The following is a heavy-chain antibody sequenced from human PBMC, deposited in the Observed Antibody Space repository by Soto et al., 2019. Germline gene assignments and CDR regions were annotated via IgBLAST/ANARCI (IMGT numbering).Heavy chain of an antibody. J-gene: IGHJ4*02. V-gene: IGHV3-33*01. Sequence: QVQLVESGGAVVQPGTSLRLSCTVSGFTFSSYGMHWVRQAPGKGLEWVASIWFDRSQKYYADSVQGRFTISRDNSNNTLFLKMNGLRADDTAEYFCARVGDVDFSGLPDYWGQGTLVTVSS. D-gene: IGHD3-3*01. CDR3: ARVGDVDFSGLPDY. CDR2: IWFDRSQK. CDR1: GFTFSSYG.